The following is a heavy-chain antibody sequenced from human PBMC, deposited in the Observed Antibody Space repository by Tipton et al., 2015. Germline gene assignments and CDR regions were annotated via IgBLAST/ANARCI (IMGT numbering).Heavy chain of an antibody. CDR2: IYYSGST. V-gene: IGHV4-59*01. Sequence: GLVKPSETLSLTCTVSGDSISSYYWSWIQQPPGKGLEWIGYIYYSGSTNYNPSLKSRVTISVDTSKNQFSLKLSSVTAADTAVYYCARDGYNSNYFDSWGQGTLATVSS. CDR1: GDSISSYY. D-gene: IGHD5-24*01. CDR3: ARDGYNSNYFDS. J-gene: IGHJ4*02.